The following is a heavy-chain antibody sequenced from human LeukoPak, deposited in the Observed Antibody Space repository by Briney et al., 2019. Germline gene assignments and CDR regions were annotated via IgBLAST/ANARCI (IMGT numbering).Heavy chain of an antibody. J-gene: IGHJ5*02. Sequence: ASVKVSCKASGYIFTDHYMHWVRQAPGQGLEWMGWINPNGGGSEYDRKFQDRVTMTSDTSITTAYLELNNLRSDDTAVYYCTREGWYTGNPPRGNWFDPWGQGTLVTVSS. V-gene: IGHV1-2*02. D-gene: IGHD1-26*01. CDR3: TREGWYTGNPPRGNWFDP. CDR2: INPNGGGS. CDR1: GYIFTDHY.